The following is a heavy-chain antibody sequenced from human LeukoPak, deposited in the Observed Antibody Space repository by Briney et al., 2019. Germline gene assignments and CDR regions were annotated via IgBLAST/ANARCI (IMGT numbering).Heavy chain of an antibody. CDR3: ARPVPSRLGWFDP. CDR1: GGSISSSPYY. Sequence: PSETLSLTCTVSGGSISSSPYYWGWIRQPPGKGLEWIGTIYYSGSTYYNPSLKSRVTISVDTSKNQFSLKLTSVTAADTAVYYCARPVPSRLGWFDPWGQGTLVTVSS. D-gene: IGHD1-1*01. V-gene: IGHV4-39*01. J-gene: IGHJ5*02. CDR2: IYYSGST.